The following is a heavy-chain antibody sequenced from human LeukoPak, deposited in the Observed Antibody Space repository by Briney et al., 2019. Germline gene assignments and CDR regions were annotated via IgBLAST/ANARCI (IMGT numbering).Heavy chain of an antibody. V-gene: IGHV3-23*01. Sequence: GVSLRLSCAASGLSFSSYAMSWVRQAPGKGLEWVSAISGSGGSTYYADSVKGRFTISRDNSKNTLYLQMNSLRAEDTAVYYCASGTPATYYYYYFMDVWGKGTTVTVSS. CDR3: ASGTPATYYYYYFMDV. D-gene: IGHD1/OR15-1a*01. CDR2: ISGSGGST. CDR1: GLSFSSYA. J-gene: IGHJ6*03.